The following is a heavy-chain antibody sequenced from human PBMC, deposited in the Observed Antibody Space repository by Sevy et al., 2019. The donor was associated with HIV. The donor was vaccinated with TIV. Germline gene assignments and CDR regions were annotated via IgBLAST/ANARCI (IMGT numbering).Heavy chain of an antibody. V-gene: IGHV3-21*01. J-gene: IGHJ4*02. D-gene: IGHD3-10*01. CDR2: LSSASSYI. CDR1: GFTFNYHF. CDR3: GRGDYYGSLYYFDY. Sequence: GGSLRLSCAASGFTFNYHFMNWVRQVPGKGLEWVSYLSSASSYIDYSDSVKGRFTISRDNAKNLVFLEMNNLRPEDTAVYFCGRGDYYGSLYYFDYWGQGTLVTVSS.